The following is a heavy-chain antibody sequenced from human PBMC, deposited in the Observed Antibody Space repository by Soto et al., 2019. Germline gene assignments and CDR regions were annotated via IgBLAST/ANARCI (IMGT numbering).Heavy chain of an antibody. D-gene: IGHD5-18*01. V-gene: IGHV4-34*01. CDR3: ARALGYTYGHLPIDY. CDR1: GGSFSGYY. J-gene: IGHJ4*02. Sequence: PSETLSLTCAVYGGSFSGYYWSWIRQPPGKGLEWIGEINHSGSTNYNPSLKSRVTISGDTSKNQFSLKLNSVTAADTAVYYCARALGYTYGHLPIDYWGQGTLVTVSS. CDR2: INHSGST.